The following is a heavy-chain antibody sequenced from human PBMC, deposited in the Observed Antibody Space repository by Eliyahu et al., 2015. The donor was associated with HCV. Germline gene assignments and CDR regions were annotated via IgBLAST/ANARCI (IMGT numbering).Heavy chain of an antibody. CDR1: GGSISSSSYY. V-gene: IGHV4-39*01. CDR2: IYYSGST. CDR3: ARHTPPSPYSSSWYPSIDY. Sequence: QLQLQESGPGLVKPSETLSLTCTVSGGSISSSSYYWGWIRQPPGKGLEWIGSIYYSGSTYYNPSLKSRVTISVDTSKNQFSLKLSSVTAADTAVYYCARHTPPSPYSSSWYPSIDYWGQGTLVTVSS. D-gene: IGHD6-13*01. J-gene: IGHJ4*02.